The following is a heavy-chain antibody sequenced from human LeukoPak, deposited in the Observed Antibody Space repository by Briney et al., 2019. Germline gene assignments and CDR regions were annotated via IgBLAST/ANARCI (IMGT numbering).Heavy chain of an antibody. CDR3: ARDGQGYYYDSSGYSD. CDR2: IIPIFGTA. Sequence: SVKVSCKTSGGTFNNSAISWVRQAPGQGLEWMGRIIPIFGTANYAQKFQGRVTITTDESTSTAYMELSSLRSEDTAVYYCARDGQGYYYDSSGYSDWGQGTLVTVSS. V-gene: IGHV1-69*05. D-gene: IGHD3-22*01. J-gene: IGHJ4*02. CDR1: GGTFNNSA.